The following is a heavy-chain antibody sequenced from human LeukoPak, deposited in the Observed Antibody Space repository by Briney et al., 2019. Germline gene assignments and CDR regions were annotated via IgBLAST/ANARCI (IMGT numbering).Heavy chain of an antibody. CDR1: GYTFTSYD. Sequence: ASVKVSCKASGYTFTSYDINLIRQAAGQGLEWMGWMNPRNGDTGFAQKFQGRVTMTRDISSSTAYVELSSLRSEDTAVYYCARSGSRLVWFGETMGYLDYWGQGTLVTVSS. CDR3: ARSGSRLVWFGETMGYLDY. J-gene: IGHJ4*02. V-gene: IGHV1-8*02. D-gene: IGHD3-10*01. CDR2: MNPRNGDT.